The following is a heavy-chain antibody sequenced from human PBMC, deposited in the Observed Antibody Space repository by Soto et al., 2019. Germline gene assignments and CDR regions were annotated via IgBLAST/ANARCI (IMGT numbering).Heavy chain of an antibody. V-gene: IGHV4-39*01. J-gene: IGHJ5*02. CDR3: AVVDSTGNWFDP. CDR2: MYYSGTT. Sequence: PSETLSLTCTVSGGSISSSDFYWGWLRQTPGKGLEFIGSMYYSGTTYYNQSLKSLVTISVDTSKNQFTLKLISVTAADTAVYYCAVVDSTGNWFDPWGEGALVTVS. D-gene: IGHD6-25*01. CDR1: GGSISSSDFY.